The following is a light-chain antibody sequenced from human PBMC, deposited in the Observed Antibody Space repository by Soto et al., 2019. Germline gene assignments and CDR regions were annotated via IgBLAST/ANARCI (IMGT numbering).Light chain of an antibody. CDR3: SSYTSSSIPYV. CDR2: EVS. CDR1: SSDVGGYNY. Sequence: QSVLTQPASVSGSPGQSITISCTGTSSDVGGYNYVSWYQQHPGKAPKLMIYEVSNRPSGVSNRFSGSKSGNTASLTISGLQAEDEADHYCSSYTSSSIPYVFGTGTKLTVL. J-gene: IGLJ1*01. V-gene: IGLV2-14*01.